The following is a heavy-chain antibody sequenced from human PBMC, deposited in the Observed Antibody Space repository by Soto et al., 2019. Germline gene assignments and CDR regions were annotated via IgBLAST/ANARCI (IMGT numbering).Heavy chain of an antibody. D-gene: IGHD4-4*01. J-gene: IGHJ4*02. CDR2: IYNSGST. CDR3: ASLDYINYGFDY. V-gene: IGHV4-59*01. Sequence: SETLSLTCTVSGGSISGDGWSWIRQPPGKGLEWIGYIYNSGSTSYNPALKSRITISVGTGESQFSLKLSAVTAADTAVYFCASLDYINYGFDYWGQGTLDTVS. CDR1: GGSISGDG.